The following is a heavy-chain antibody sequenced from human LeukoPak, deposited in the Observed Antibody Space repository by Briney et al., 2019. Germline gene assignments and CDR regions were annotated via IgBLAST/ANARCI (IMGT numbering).Heavy chain of an antibody. V-gene: IGHV4-39*01. J-gene: IGHJ3*02. CDR3: ASPWELLGAFDI. CDR2: IYYSGST. CDR1: GGSISSSSYY. Sequence: SETLSLTCTVSGGSISSSSYYWGWLRQPPGKGLEWIGSIYYSGSTYYNPSLKSRVTISVDTSKNQFSLKLSSVTAADTAVYYCASPWELLGAFDIWGQGTMVTVSS. D-gene: IGHD1-26*01.